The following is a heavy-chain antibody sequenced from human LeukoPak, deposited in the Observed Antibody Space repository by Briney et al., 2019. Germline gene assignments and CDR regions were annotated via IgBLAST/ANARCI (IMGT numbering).Heavy chain of an antibody. CDR2: ISGSGGST. J-gene: IGHJ4*02. Sequence: GGSLRLYCAASGFTFSSYAMSWVRQAQGKGLEWVSAISGSGGSTYYADSVKGRFTISRDNSKNTLYLQMNSLRAEDTAVYYCAKGWEPILAYYFDYWGQGTLVTVSS. CDR1: GFTFSSYA. D-gene: IGHD1-26*01. V-gene: IGHV3-23*01. CDR3: AKGWEPILAYYFDY.